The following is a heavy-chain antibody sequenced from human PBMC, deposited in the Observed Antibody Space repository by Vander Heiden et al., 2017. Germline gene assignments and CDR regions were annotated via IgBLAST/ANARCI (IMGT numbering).Heavy chain of an antibody. CDR3: AREGGIQLWLKYYYYGMDV. J-gene: IGHJ6*02. D-gene: IGHD5-18*01. CDR1: GFTFSSYG. Sequence: QVQLVESGGGVVQPGRSLRLSCAASGFTFSSYGMHWVRQAPGKGLEWVAVIWYDGSNKYYADSVKGRFTISRDNSKNTLYLQMNSLRAEDTAVYYCAREGGIQLWLKYYYYGMDVWCQGTTVTVSS. CDR2: IWYDGSNK. V-gene: IGHV3-33*01.